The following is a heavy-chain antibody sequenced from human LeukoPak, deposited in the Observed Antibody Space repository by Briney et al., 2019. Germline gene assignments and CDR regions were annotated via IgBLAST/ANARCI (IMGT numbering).Heavy chain of an antibody. D-gene: IGHD3-22*01. Sequence: SETLSLTCAVYGGSFSGYYWNWIRQSPGKGLEWIGEINHSGSTNYNPSLKSRVTISVDTSKNQFSLKLTSLTAADTAVYYCAREEFLHEIDSSGYFVYWGQGTLVTVSS. CDR2: INHSGST. CDR1: GGSFSGYY. V-gene: IGHV4-34*01. J-gene: IGHJ4*02. CDR3: AREEFLHEIDSSGYFVY.